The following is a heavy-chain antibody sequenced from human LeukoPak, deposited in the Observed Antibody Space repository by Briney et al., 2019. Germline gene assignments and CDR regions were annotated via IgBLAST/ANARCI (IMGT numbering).Heavy chain of an antibody. D-gene: IGHD3-22*01. Sequence: PGGSLRLSCTASGFTFTNAWMTWVRQAPGKGLVWVGRIKSASDGGTTDYAAPVKGRFTISRDDSKNTLYLQMDSLNSEDSAVYYCTTEYYYDSSGSLFYFDYWGQGSLVTVSS. CDR1: GFTFTNAW. V-gene: IGHV3-15*01. CDR3: TTEYYYDSSGSLFYFDY. CDR2: IKSASDGGTT. J-gene: IGHJ4*02.